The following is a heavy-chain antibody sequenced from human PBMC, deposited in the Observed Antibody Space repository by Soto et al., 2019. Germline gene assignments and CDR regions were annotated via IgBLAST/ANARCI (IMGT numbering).Heavy chain of an antibody. V-gene: IGHV1-69*13. D-gene: IGHD3-9*01. J-gene: IGHJ6*02. CDR3: ARGHDILTGRPYYYGMDV. CDR1: VGTFSSYA. CDR2: IIPIFGTA. Sequence: SVKVSCKASVGTFSSYAISWVRQAPGQGLEWMGGIIPIFGTANYAQKFQGRVTITADESTSTAYMELSSLRSEDTAVYYCARGHDILTGRPYYYGMDVWGQGTTVTVSS.